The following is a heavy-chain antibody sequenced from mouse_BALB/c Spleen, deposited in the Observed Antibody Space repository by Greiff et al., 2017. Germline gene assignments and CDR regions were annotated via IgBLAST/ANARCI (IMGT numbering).Heavy chain of an antibody. CDR2: ILPGSGST. CDR3: ARGGYYGNSSFAY. CDR1: GYTFSSYW. D-gene: IGHD2-1*01. J-gene: IGHJ3*01. Sequence: QVQLKQSGAELMKPGASVKISCKATGYTFSSYWIEWVKQRPGHGLEWIGEILPGSGSTNYNEKFKGKATFTADTSSNTAYMQLSSLTSEDSAVYYCARGGYYGNSSFAYWGQGTLVTVSA. V-gene: IGHV1-9*01.